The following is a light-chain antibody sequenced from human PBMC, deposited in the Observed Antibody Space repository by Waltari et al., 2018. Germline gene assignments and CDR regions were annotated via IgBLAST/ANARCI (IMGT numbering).Light chain of an antibody. CDR3: SAYTSRGTLK. CDR2: YVA. Sequence: QSALTQPASVSGSPGQSITISCTGTSGDIGTYRYVTWYQHHPGEVPKLILYYVAQRPSGVSNRFSGSKSGNTASLTVSGLQAEDEALYYCSAYTSRGTLKFGGGTRVTVL. V-gene: IGLV2-14*03. CDR1: SGDIGTYRY. J-gene: IGLJ2*01.